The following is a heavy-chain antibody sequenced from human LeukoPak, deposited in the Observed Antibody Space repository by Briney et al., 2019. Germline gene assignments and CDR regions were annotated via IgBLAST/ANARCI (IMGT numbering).Heavy chain of an antibody. J-gene: IGHJ3*02. V-gene: IGHV3-30*02. Sequence: GGSLRLSCAASGFTFSSYGMHWVRQAPGKGLEWVAFIRYDGSNKYYADSVKGRFTISRDNSKNTLYLQMNSLRAEDTAVYYCAKGTSTIAGYDAFDMWGQGTMVSVSS. CDR2: IRYDGSNK. D-gene: IGHD6-13*01. CDR3: AKGTSTIAGYDAFDM. CDR1: GFTFSSYG.